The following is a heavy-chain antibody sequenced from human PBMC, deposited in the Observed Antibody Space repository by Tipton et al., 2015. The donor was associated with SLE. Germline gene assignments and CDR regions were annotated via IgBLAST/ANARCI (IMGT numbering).Heavy chain of an antibody. V-gene: IGHV4-34*01. CDR1: GGSFGNYY. Sequence: TLSLTCGVSGGSFGNYYLSWIRQSPGKGLEWIGEINHSGRTNYNPSPSLKSRVTLSVDTSKNHFSLELSSVTAADTAVYYCARVMTYDTYSHHAFDIWGQGTVVTVSS. CDR2: INHSGRT. CDR3: ARVMTYDTYSHHAFDI. J-gene: IGHJ3*02. D-gene: IGHD1-26*01.